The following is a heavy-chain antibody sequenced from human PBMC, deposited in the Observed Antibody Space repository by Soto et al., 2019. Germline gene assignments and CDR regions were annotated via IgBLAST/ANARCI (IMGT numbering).Heavy chain of an antibody. V-gene: IGHV4-34*01. CDR1: GGSFSGYY. Sequence: QVQLQQWGAGLLKPSETLSLTCAVYGGSFSGYYWSWIRQPPGKGLEWIGEINHSGSTNYNPSLKSRVTISVDTSKNQFSLKRSSVTAADTAVYYCARRGSVAAAGTSDYWGQGTLVTVSS. D-gene: IGHD6-13*01. J-gene: IGHJ4*02. CDR2: INHSGST. CDR3: ARRGSVAAAGTSDY.